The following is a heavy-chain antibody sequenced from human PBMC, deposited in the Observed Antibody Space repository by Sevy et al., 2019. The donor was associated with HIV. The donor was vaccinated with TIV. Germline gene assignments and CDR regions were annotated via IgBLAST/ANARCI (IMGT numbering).Heavy chain of an antibody. V-gene: IGHV4-59*01. Sequence: SETLSLTCTVSGISISNYYWTWIRQPPGKGLEWIGYIYYTGSSASNPSLKSRVTTSVDTSKNQFSLKLSSVTAADTAIYHCARGGPNQQQLDYFDSWGQGILVTVSS. D-gene: IGHD6-13*01. CDR3: ARGGPNQQQLDYFDS. CDR1: GISISNYY. CDR2: IYYTGSS. J-gene: IGHJ4*02.